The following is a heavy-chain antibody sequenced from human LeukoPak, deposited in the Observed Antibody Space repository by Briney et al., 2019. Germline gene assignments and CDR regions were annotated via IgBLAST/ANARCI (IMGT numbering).Heavy chain of an antibody. V-gene: IGHV1-46*01. Sequence: ASVKVSCKASEYTFTSYYMHWVRQAPGQGLEWMGIINPSGGSTSYAQKFQGRVTMTRDMSTSTVYMELSSLRSEDTAVYYCARDRRERLGELSLYYWGQGTLVTVSS. CDR2: INPSGGST. J-gene: IGHJ4*02. D-gene: IGHD3-16*02. CDR1: EYTFTSYY. CDR3: ARDRRERLGELSLYY.